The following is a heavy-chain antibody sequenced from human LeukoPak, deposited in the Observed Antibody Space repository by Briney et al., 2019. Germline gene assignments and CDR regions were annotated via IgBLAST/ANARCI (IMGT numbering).Heavy chain of an antibody. J-gene: IGHJ4*02. V-gene: IGHV3-30*02. CDR2: IRYDGGNQ. CDR3: AKDLRSRIAAAGAPDY. CDR1: GFSFSNYG. D-gene: IGHD6-13*01. Sequence: PGGSLRLSCAASGFSFSNYGMNWVRQAPGKGLECVAFIRYDGGNQYYTDSVKGRFTISRDNSKNTIYLQMNSLRAEDTAVYYCAKDLRSRIAAAGAPDYWGQGTLVTVSS.